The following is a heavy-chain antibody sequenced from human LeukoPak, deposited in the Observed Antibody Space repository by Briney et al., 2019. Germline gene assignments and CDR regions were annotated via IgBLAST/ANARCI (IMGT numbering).Heavy chain of an antibody. Sequence: GGSLRLSCAASGFTFSSYGMHWVRQAPGKGLEWVAVISYDGSNKYYADSVKGRFTISRDNSKNTLYLQMNSLRAEDTAVYYCAKDQSYGDCEDYFDYWGQGTLVTVSS. CDR1: GFTFSSYG. D-gene: IGHD4-17*01. J-gene: IGHJ4*02. CDR2: ISYDGSNK. CDR3: AKDQSYGDCEDYFDY. V-gene: IGHV3-30*18.